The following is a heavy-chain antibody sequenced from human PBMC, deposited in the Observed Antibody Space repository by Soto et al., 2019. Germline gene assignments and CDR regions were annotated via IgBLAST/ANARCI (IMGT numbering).Heavy chain of an antibody. CDR2: ISGSGGST. CDR3: ATRTGTYYFDC. Sequence: EVQLLESGGGLVQPGGSLRLSCAASGFTFSSYAMSWVRQAPGKGLEWVSAISGSGGSTFHADSVKGRFTISRDNSKNTLYLQMNSVRAEDTAVYYCATRTGTYYFDCWGQGTLVTVSS. J-gene: IGHJ4*02. V-gene: IGHV3-23*01. D-gene: IGHD1-1*01. CDR1: GFTFSSYA.